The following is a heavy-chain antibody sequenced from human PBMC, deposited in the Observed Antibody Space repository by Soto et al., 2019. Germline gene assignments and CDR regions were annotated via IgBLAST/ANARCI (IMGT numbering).Heavy chain of an antibody. CDR2: LYYTGST. V-gene: IGHV4-31*03. J-gene: IGHJ4*02. D-gene: IGHD3-10*01. CDR3: ASFRGCPTYYFDY. CDR1: GGSLSRGGYY. Sequence: QVQLQESGAGLVKPSQTLSLTCSVSGGSLSRGGYYWIWIRQHPGQGLEWIGYLYYTGSTTYNPSLKSRLTLSVDTSKNQFSLKLSSVTAADTAVYYCASFRGCPTYYFDYWGQGTLVTVSS.